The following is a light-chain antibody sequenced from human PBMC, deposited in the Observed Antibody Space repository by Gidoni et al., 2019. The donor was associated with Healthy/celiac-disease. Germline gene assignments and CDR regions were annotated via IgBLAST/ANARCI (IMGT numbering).Light chain of an antibody. CDR3: SSYAGSNNVV. J-gene: IGLJ2*01. CDR1: SSHVGGYND. V-gene: IGLV2-8*01. CDR2: EVS. Sequence: QSALTQPPSASGPPGQSVTISCTGTSSHVGGYNDVSWYQQHPGKAPKLMISEVSKRPSGVPDRFSGSKSGNTASRTVSGLQAEDEADYYCSSYAGSNNVVFGGGTKLTVL.